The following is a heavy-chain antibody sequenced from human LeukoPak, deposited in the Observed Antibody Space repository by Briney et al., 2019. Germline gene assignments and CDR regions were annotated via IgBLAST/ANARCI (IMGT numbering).Heavy chain of an antibody. D-gene: IGHD5-24*01. V-gene: IGHV3-23*01. J-gene: IGHJ4*02. CDR3: AKVIREVDMSYDY. CDR1: GXTFSNYA. CDR2: IHYSGGST. Sequence: PGGSLRLSCAASGXTFSNYALSWVRQAPGKGLEWVSAIHYSGGSTYYADSVKGRFTISRDNSKNTLYLQMNSLRAEDTAVYYCAKVIREVDMSYDYWGQGALVTVSS.